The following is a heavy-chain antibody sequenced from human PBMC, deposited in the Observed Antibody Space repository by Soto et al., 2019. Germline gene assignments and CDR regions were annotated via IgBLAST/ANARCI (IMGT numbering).Heavy chain of an antibody. CDR3: ARDSGYAGHYFDY. CDR2: IWYDGSNK. Sequence: GGSLRLSCAASGFTFSSYGMHWVRQAPGKGLEWVTVIWYDGSNKYYADSVKGRFTISRDNSKNTLYLQMNSLRAEDTAVYYCARDSGYAGHYFDYWGQGTLVTVSS. D-gene: IGHD5-12*01. V-gene: IGHV3-33*01. J-gene: IGHJ4*02. CDR1: GFTFSSYG.